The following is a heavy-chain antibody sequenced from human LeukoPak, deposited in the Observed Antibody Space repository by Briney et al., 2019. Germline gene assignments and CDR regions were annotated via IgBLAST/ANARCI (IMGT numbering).Heavy chain of an antibody. J-gene: IGHJ3*02. V-gene: IGHV4-61*02. CDR2: IYTSGST. D-gene: IGHD3-3*01. CDR3: AREITIFGDAFDI. Sequence: SETLSLTCTVSGGSISSGSYYWSWIRQPAGKGLEWIRRIYTSGSTNYNPSLKSRVTISVDTSKNQFSLKLSSVTAADTAVYYCAREITIFGDAFDIWGQGTMVTVSS. CDR1: GGSISSGSYY.